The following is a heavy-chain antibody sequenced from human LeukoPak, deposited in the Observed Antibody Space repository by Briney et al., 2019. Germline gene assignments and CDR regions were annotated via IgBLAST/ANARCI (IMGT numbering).Heavy chain of an antibody. V-gene: IGHV1-18*01. CDR2: ISAYNDNT. CDR1: GYTFTSYG. J-gene: IGHJ4*02. D-gene: IGHD6-25*01. CDR3: ARDGTVSYSSAVDY. Sequence: GASVKVSCKASGYTFTSYGISWVRQAPGQGLEWMGWISAYNDNTNYAQKLQGRVTMTTDTSTSTAYMELRSLRSDDTAVYYCARDGTVSYSSAVDYWGQGTLVTVSS.